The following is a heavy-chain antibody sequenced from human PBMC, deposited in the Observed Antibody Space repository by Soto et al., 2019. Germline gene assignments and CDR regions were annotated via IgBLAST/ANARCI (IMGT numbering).Heavy chain of an antibody. CDR2: ISSSSSTI. CDR3: ARDVTQEVITMVRGVILGNYYYYGMDV. CDR1: GFTFSSYS. Sequence: PGGSLRLSCAASGFTFSSYSMNWVRQAPGKGLEWVSYISSSSSTIYYADSVKGRFTISRDNAKNSLYLQMNSLRDEDTAVYYRARDVTQEVITMVRGVILGNYYYYGMDVWGQGTTVTVSS. V-gene: IGHV3-48*02. D-gene: IGHD3-10*01. J-gene: IGHJ6*02.